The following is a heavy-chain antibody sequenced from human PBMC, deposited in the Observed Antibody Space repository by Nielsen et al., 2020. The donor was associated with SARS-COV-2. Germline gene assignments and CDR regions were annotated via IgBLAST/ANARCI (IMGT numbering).Heavy chain of an antibody. Sequence: GGSLRLSCAASGFTFSICAMTWVRQAPGKGLEWVSNINGGGGNTYYADSVKGQFTISRDNSKNTLYLQMNSLRAEDTAVYYCAKDGGATIALWYAFDIWGQGTMVTVSS. CDR1: GFTFSICA. J-gene: IGHJ3*02. CDR3: AKDGGATIALWYAFDI. V-gene: IGHV3-23*01. D-gene: IGHD5-12*01. CDR2: INGGGGNT.